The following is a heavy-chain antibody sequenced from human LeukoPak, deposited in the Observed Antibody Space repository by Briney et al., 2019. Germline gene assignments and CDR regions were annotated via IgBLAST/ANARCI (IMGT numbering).Heavy chain of an antibody. CDR1: GFTFSDYY. CDR2: ISSSGSTI. V-gene: IGHV3-11*01. D-gene: IGHD2-15*01. CDR3: ARVGCSGGSCYRTYYYYYYMDV. Sequence: GGSLRLSCAASGFTFSDYYMSWIRQAPGRGLEWVSYISSSGSTIYYADSVKGRFTISRDNAKNSLYLQMNSLRAEDTAVYYCARVGCSGGSCYRTYYYYYYMDVWGKGTTVTVSS. J-gene: IGHJ6*03.